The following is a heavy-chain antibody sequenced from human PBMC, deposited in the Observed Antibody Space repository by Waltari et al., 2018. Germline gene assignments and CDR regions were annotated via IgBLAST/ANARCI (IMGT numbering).Heavy chain of an antibody. D-gene: IGHD2-2*01. CDR3: ARDSREPAANYYYYYYMDV. CDR1: GGSISSYY. Sequence: QVQLQESGPGLVKPSETLSLTCTVSGGSISSYYWSWIRPPPGKGLEWIGYIYYSGSTNYNPSLKSRVTISVDTSKNQFSLKLSSVTAADTAVYYCARDSREPAANYYYYYYMDVWGKGTTVTVSS. J-gene: IGHJ6*03. V-gene: IGHV4-59*01. CDR2: IYYSGST.